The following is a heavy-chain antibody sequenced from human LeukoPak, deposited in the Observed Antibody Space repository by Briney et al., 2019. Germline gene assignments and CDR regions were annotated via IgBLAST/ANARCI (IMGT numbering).Heavy chain of an antibody. CDR1: GFTVSSNY. Sequence: PGGSLRLSCAASGFTVSSNYMSWVRQAPGKGLEWVSVIYSGGSTYYADSVKGRFTISRDNSKNTLYLQMNSLRAEDTAVYYCARAEYYDFWSGYYPYYFDYWGQGTLVTVSS. J-gene: IGHJ4*02. CDR2: IYSGGST. CDR3: ARAEYYDFWSGYYPYYFDY. V-gene: IGHV3-66*02. D-gene: IGHD3-3*01.